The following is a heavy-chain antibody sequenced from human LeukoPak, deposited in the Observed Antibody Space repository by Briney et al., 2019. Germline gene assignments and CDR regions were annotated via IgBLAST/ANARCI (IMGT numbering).Heavy chain of an antibody. D-gene: IGHD1-26*01. Sequence: GGSLRLSCAASGFTFSSYAMSWVRQAPGKGLEWVSAISGSGGSIYYADSVKGRFTISRDNSKNTLYLQMNSLRAEDTAVYYCAKRMGSEGGSSHNWGQGTLVTVSS. CDR3: AKRMGSEGGSSHN. V-gene: IGHV3-23*01. CDR2: ISGSGGSI. J-gene: IGHJ4*02. CDR1: GFTFSSYA.